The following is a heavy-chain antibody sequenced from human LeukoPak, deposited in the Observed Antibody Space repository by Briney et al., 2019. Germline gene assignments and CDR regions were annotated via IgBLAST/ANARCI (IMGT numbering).Heavy chain of an antibody. Sequence: GASVKVSCKASGYTFTSYGISWVRQAPGQGLEWMGWISAYNGNTNYAQKLQGRVTMTTDTSTSTAYMELRSLRSDDTAVYYCARVSSSWFNNWFDPWGQGTLVTVSS. CDR1: GYTFTSYG. CDR2: ISAYNGNT. J-gene: IGHJ5*02. D-gene: IGHD6-13*01. V-gene: IGHV1-18*01. CDR3: ARVSSSWFNNWFDP.